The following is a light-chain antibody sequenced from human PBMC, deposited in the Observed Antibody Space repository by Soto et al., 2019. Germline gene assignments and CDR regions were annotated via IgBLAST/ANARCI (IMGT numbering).Light chain of an antibody. CDR1: SSNIGSNI. CDR3: AAWDDSLNAWV. V-gene: IGLV1-44*01. Sequence: QSVLTQPPSASGTPGQGVTISCSGSSSNIGSNIVNWYQLLPGTAPKVLIYSNNRRPSGVPDRFSGSKSGTSASLAISGLQSEDEADYSCAAWDDSLNAWVFGGGTK. CDR2: SNN. J-gene: IGLJ3*02.